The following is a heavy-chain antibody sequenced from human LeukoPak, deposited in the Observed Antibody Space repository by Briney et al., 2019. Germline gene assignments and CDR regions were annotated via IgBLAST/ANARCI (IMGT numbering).Heavy chain of an antibody. V-gene: IGHV3-21*01. CDR3: ARTVAVAGTPFDY. CDR2: ISSSSSYI. Sequence: PEGSLRLSCAASGFTFSTYSMNWVRQAPGKGLEWVSSISSSSSYIYYADSVKGRFTISRDNAKNSLYLQMSSLRAEDTAVYYCARTVAVAGTPFDYWGQGTLVTVSS. J-gene: IGHJ4*02. D-gene: IGHD6-19*01. CDR1: GFTFSTYS.